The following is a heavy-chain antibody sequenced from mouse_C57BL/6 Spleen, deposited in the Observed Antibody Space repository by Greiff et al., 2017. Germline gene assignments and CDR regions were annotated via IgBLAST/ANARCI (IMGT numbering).Heavy chain of an antibody. Sequence: QVQLQQSGPGLVQPSQSLSITCTVSGFSLTSYGVHWVRQSPGKGLEWLGVIWRGGSTDYNAAFMSRLSISKDNSKSQVFFKMNSLQADDTAIYYCAKPFYDDGAMDYWGQGTSVTVSS. CDR1: GFSLTSYG. V-gene: IGHV2-5*01. D-gene: IGHD2-3*01. CDR3: AKPFYDDGAMDY. J-gene: IGHJ4*01. CDR2: IWRGGST.